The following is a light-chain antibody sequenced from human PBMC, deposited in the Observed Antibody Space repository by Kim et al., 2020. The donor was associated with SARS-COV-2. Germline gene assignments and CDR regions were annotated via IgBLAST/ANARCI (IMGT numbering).Light chain of an antibody. V-gene: IGKV1-5*03. J-gene: IGKJ1*01. CDR2: KAS. CDR3: QQYNSYSWT. Sequence: DIQMTQSPSTLSASVGDRVTITCRASQSISPWLAWYQQKPGKAPKVLIYKASNLQSGVPSRFSGGGSGTEFTLTISSLQPDDFATYYCQQYNSYSWTFGQGTKVDIK. CDR1: QSISPW.